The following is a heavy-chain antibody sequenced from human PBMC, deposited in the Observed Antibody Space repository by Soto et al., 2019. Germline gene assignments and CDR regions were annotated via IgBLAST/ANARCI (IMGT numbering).Heavy chain of an antibody. CDR2: ISGSGGST. Sequence: PGGSLRLSCAASGFAFSSYAMSWVRQAQGKGLEWVSAISGSGGSTYYADSVKGRFTISRDNSKNTLYLQMNSLRAEDTAVYYCAKESTYTIKTKGYCSGGSCYSDYYDMDVWGQGTTVTVSS. CDR3: AKESTYTIKTKGYCSGGSCYSDYYDMDV. CDR1: GFAFSSYA. D-gene: IGHD2-15*01. V-gene: IGHV3-23*01. J-gene: IGHJ6*02.